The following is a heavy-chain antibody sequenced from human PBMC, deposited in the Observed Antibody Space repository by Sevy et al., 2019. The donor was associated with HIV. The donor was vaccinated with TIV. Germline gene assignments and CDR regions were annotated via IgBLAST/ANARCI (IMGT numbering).Heavy chain of an antibody. Sequence: PSVKVSCKVSGYTLTQLSMHWVRQAPGKGLEWMGSFDPEDGETLYAQKFQGRVTMTEDTSTDTAYMELSSLRSEDTAIYYCATTKDYYESSGSPFDYWGQGTLVTVSS. CDR1: GYTLTQLS. CDR2: FDPEDGET. J-gene: IGHJ4*02. CDR3: ATTKDYYESSGSPFDY. D-gene: IGHD3-22*01. V-gene: IGHV1-24*01.